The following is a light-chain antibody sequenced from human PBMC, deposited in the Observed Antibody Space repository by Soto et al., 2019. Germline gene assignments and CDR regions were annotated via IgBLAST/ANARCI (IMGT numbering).Light chain of an antibody. J-gene: IGLJ1*01. Sequence: QSAIAHPPSVSASPGQSITISCNGTSSDVGGYNYVSWYQQHPGKAPKLMIYDVSNRPSGVSNHFSGSKSGNTASLTISGLQAEDEADYYCSSYTSSSPYVFGTGTKVTVL. V-gene: IGLV2-14*01. CDR2: DVS. CDR3: SSYTSSSPYV. CDR1: SSDVGGYNY.